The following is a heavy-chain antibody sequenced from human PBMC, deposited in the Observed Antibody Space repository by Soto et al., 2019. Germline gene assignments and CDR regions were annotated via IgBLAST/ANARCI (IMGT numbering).Heavy chain of an antibody. V-gene: IGHV3-72*01. CDR1: EFTSSDYY. J-gene: IGHJ4*02. CDR3: ARAKSSSSWYYFDY. D-gene: IGHD6-13*01. Sequence: GGSLRLSCAASEFTSSDYYMDWVRQAPGTGLEWVGRSRSKDKSYSTVYAASVKGRFTISRDDSKNSLYLQMNSLKTEDTAVYYCARAKSSSSWYYFDYWGQGTLVTVSS. CDR2: SRSKDKSYST.